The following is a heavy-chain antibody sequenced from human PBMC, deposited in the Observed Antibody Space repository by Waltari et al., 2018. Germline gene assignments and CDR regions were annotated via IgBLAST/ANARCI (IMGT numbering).Heavy chain of an antibody. D-gene: IGHD2-21*02. CDR2: IYSGGST. CDR3: ARVLRGSDYYYYYYMDV. V-gene: IGHV3-53*02. CDR1: GFTVSSNY. J-gene: IGHJ6*03. Sequence: EVQLVETGGGLIQPGGSLRLSCAASGFTVSSNYMSWVRQAHGKGLEGVSVIYSGGSTYYADSVKGRFTISRDNSKNTLYLQMNSLRAEDTAVYYCARVLRGSDYYYYYYMDVWGKGTTVTVSS.